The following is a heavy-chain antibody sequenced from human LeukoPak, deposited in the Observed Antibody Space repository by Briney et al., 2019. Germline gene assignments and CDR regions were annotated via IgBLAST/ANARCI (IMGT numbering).Heavy chain of an antibody. CDR3: ARKEIVVVPAAIEDSLNWFDP. J-gene: IGHJ5*02. CDR1: GFTFSSYS. CDR2: ISSSSSTI. V-gene: IGHV3-48*04. Sequence: GGSLRLSCAASGFTFSSYSMNWVRQAPGKGLEWVSYISSSSSTIYYADSVKGRFTISRDNAKNSLYLQMNSLRAEDTAVYYCARKEIVVVPAAIEDSLNWFDPWGQGTLVTVSS. D-gene: IGHD2-2*01.